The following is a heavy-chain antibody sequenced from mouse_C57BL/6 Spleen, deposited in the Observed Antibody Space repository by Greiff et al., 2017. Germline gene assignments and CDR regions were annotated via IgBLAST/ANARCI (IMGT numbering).Heavy chain of an antibody. CDR1: GYSITSGYD. CDR2: ISYSGST. J-gene: IGHJ1*03. Sequence: VQLKQSGPGMVKPSQSLSLTCTVTGYSITSGYDWHWIRHFPGNKLEWMGYISYSGSTNYNPSLKSRISITHDTSKNHFFLKLNSVTTEDTATYYCARGGYGYFDVWGTGTTVTVSS. V-gene: IGHV3-1*01. CDR3: ARGGYGYFDV.